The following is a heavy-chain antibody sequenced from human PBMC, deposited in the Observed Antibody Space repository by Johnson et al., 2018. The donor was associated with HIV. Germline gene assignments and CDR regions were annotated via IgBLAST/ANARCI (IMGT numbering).Heavy chain of an antibody. D-gene: IGHD1-7*01. Sequence: QVQLVESVGGVVQPGRSLRLSCAASGFTFSSYAMHWVRQAPGKGLEWVAVISYDGSNKYYADSVKGRFTISRDNSKNTLYLQMHSLKTEDTAVYYCARAPIAYNWNYEGAFDIWGQGTMVTVSS. CDR3: ARAPIAYNWNYEGAFDI. CDR1: GFTFSSYA. J-gene: IGHJ3*02. V-gene: IGHV3-30*04. CDR2: ISYDGSNK.